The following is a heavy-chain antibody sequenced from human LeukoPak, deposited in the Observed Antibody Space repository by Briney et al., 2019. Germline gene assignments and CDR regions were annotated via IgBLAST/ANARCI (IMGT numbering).Heavy chain of an antibody. Sequence: PGGSLRLSCTASGFTFSSYSMNWVRQAPGKGLEWVSYISSSGSTIYYADSVKGRFTISRDNAKNSLYLQMNSLRAEDTAVYYCARDGSSWPDFDYWGQGTLVTVSS. J-gene: IGHJ4*02. D-gene: IGHD6-13*01. CDR2: ISSSGSTI. V-gene: IGHV3-48*04. CDR3: ARDGSSWPDFDY. CDR1: GFTFSSYS.